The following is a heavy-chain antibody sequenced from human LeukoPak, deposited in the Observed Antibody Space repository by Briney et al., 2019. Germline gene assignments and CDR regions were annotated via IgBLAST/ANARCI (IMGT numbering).Heavy chain of an antibody. CDR1: GFTFSSYS. CDR2: ISSSSSYI. D-gene: IGHD2-2*01. J-gene: IGHJ5*02. Sequence: GGSLRLSCAASGFTFSSYSMNWVRQAPGKGLEWVSSISSSSSYIYYADSVKGRFTISRDNAKNSLYLQMNSLRAEDTAVYYCARGQYPSYPSDSNWFDPWGQGTLVTVSS. CDR3: ARGQYPSYPSDSNWFDP. V-gene: IGHV3-21*01.